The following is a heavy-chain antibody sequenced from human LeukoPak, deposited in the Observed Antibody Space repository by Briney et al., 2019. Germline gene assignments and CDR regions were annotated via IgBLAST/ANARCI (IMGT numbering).Heavy chain of an antibody. V-gene: IGHV3-9*01. D-gene: IGHD6-19*01. CDR2: ISWNSGSI. CDR1: GFTFDDYA. Sequence: GRSLRLSCGASGFTFDDYAMHWVRQAPGKGLEWVSGISWNSGSIGYADSVKGRFTISRDNAKNSLYLQMNSLRAEDTALYYCERPLIPTSSGGYYFNSWGKETLFTFSS. J-gene: IGHJ4*02. CDR3: ERPLIPTSSGGYYFNS.